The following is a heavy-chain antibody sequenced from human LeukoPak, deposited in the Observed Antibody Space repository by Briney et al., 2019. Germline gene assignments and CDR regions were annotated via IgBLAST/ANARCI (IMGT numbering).Heavy chain of an antibody. Sequence: SETLSLTCTVSGGSIGSHYWTWIRQTPGKGLEWIGYVYDIGSTKYNPSLKSRVTISVDTSKNQFSLRLSSVTAADTAVYYCARLHPGRYPENYWGQGTLVTVSS. V-gene: IGHV4-59*11. CDR1: GGSIGSHY. CDR2: VYDIGST. CDR3: ARLHPGRYPENY. D-gene: IGHD1-14*01. J-gene: IGHJ4*02.